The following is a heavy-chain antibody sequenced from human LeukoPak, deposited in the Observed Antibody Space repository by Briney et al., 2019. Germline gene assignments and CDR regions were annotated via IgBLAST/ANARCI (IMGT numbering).Heavy chain of an antibody. J-gene: IGHJ3*02. V-gene: IGHV3-23*01. Sequence: PGGSLRLSCAASGFTFTDAWMNWVRQAPGKGLEWVSAISGSGGSTYYADSVKGRFTISRDNSKNTLYLQMNSLRAEDTAVYYCAKEGAASSGWYGDAFDIWGQGTMVTVSS. CDR2: ISGSGGST. CDR1: GFTFTDAW. CDR3: AKEGAASSGWYGDAFDI. D-gene: IGHD6-19*01.